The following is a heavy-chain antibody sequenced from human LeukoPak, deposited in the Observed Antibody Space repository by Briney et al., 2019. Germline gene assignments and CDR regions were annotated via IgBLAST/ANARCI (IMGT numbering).Heavy chain of an antibody. CDR3: ARGLVYYDSSGYLGDAFDI. V-gene: IGHV3-30-3*01. Sequence: PGRSLRLSCAASGLTFSSYAMHWVRQAPGKGLEWVAVISYDGSNKYYADSVKGRFTISRDNSKNTLYLQMNSLRAEDTAVYYCARGLVYYDSSGYLGDAFDIWGQGTMVTVSS. D-gene: IGHD3-22*01. CDR1: GLTFSSYA. CDR2: ISYDGSNK. J-gene: IGHJ3*02.